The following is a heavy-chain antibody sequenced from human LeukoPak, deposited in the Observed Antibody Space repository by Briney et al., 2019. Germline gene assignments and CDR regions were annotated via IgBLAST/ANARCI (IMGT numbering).Heavy chain of an antibody. CDR3: ARVEMASEVYAFDI. Sequence: ASVKVSCKASGYTFTSYGISWVRQAPGQVLEWMGWISAYNGNTNYAQKLQGRVTMTTDTSTSTAYMELRSLRSDDTAVYYCARVEMASEVYAFDIWGQGTMVTVSS. CDR2: ISAYNGNT. D-gene: IGHD5-24*01. J-gene: IGHJ3*02. CDR1: GYTFTSYG. V-gene: IGHV1-18*01.